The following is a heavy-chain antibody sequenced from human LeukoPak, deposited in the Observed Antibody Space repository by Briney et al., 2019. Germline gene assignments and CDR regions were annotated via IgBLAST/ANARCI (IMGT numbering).Heavy chain of an antibody. CDR3: AREKPIVGATTRWFDP. CDR2: ISSSSSYI. CDR1: GFTFSSYS. V-gene: IGHV3-21*01. D-gene: IGHD1-26*01. Sequence: GGSLRLSCAASGFTFSSYSMNWVRQAPGKGLEWVSSISSSSSYIYYADSVKGRFTISRDNAKNSLYLQTNSLRAEDTAVYYCAREKPIVGATTRWFDPWGQGTLVTVSS. J-gene: IGHJ5*02.